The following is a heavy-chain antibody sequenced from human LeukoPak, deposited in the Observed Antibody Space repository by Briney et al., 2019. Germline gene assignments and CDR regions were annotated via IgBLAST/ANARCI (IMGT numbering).Heavy chain of an antibody. J-gene: IGHJ3*02. Sequence: PSETLSLTCSVSIGSISSSKWWSWVRQSPVKGLEWIGEIYLYGTTNYNPSFTSRVTMSVDRSRNQFSLKLTSVTAADTAVYYCARGRFGIAAATTALGIWGQGTMVTVSS. CDR1: IGSISSSKW. D-gene: IGHD6-13*01. V-gene: IGHV4-4*02. CDR2: IYLYGTT. CDR3: ARGRFGIAAATTALGI.